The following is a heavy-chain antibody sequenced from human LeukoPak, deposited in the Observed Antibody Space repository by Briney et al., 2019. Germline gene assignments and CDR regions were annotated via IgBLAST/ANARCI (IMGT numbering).Heavy chain of an antibody. Sequence: PGGSLRLSCAASGSTFSNYAMHWVRQAPGKGLEWVAYIQNDGGRTVYADSVKGRFTISRDNSENTLYLQMNSLRAEDTAVYYCAKDGRIRKCFGFDIWGQGTMVTVSS. V-gene: IGHV3-30*02. CDR1: GSTFSNYA. CDR3: AKDGRIRKCFGFDI. D-gene: IGHD3-16*01. CDR2: IQNDGGRT. J-gene: IGHJ3*02.